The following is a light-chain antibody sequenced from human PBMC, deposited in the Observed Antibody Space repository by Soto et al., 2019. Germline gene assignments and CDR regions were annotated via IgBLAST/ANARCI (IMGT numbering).Light chain of an antibody. V-gene: IGKV3-20*01. Sequence: EIVLTQSPGTLSLSPGERATLSCRASQSVSGSYLAWYQHKPGQAPRLLIYSASIRAAGIPDRFSGSGSGTDFTLTISRLEPEDFAVYYCQQYGSSSTFGQGTRLEIK. CDR2: SAS. J-gene: IGKJ5*01. CDR3: QQYGSSST. CDR1: QSVSGSY.